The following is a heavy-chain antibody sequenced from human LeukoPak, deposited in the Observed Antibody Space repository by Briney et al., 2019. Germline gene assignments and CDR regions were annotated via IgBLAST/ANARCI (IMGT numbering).Heavy chain of an antibody. Sequence: GASVKVSCKASGYTFTSYYMHWVRQAPGQGLEWMGWINPNSGGTNYAQKFQGRVTMTRDTSISTAYMELSRLRSDDTAVYYCARVVAVADHFDYWGQGTLVTVSS. V-gene: IGHV1-2*02. CDR3: ARVVAVADHFDY. CDR1: GYTFTSYY. J-gene: IGHJ4*02. CDR2: INPNSGGT. D-gene: IGHD6-19*01.